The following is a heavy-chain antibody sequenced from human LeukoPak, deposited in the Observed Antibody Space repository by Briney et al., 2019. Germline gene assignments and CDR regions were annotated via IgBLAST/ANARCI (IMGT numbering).Heavy chain of an antibody. CDR3: ARGYYYGSGTGGLWFDP. D-gene: IGHD3-10*01. V-gene: IGHV1-2*04. CDR1: GYTFTGYY. J-gene: IGHJ5*02. CDR2: INPNSGGT. Sequence: ASVKVSCKASGYTFTGYYMHWVRQAPGQGLEWMGWINPNSGGTNYAQKFQGWVTMTRDTSISTAYMELSRLRSDDTAVYYCARGYYYGSGTGGLWFDPWGQGTLVTVSS.